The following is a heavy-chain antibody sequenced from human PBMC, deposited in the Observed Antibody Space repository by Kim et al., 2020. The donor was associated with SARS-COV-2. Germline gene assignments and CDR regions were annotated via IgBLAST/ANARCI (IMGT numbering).Heavy chain of an antibody. Sequence: ASVKVSCKASGYTFTSYGISWVRQAPGQGLEWMGWISAYNGNTNYAQKLQGRVTMTTDTSTSTAYMELRSLRSDDTAVYYCARGDAVAGTMGPSIPRWNYYYGMDVWGQGTTVTVSS. J-gene: IGHJ6*02. CDR1: GYTFTSYG. V-gene: IGHV1-18*04. CDR3: ARGDAVAGTMGPSIPRWNYYYGMDV. D-gene: IGHD6-19*01. CDR2: ISAYNGNT.